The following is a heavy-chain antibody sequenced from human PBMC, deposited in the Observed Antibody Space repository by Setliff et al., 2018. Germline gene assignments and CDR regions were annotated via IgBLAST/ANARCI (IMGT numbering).Heavy chain of an antibody. V-gene: IGHV4-34*01. J-gene: IGHJ4*02. D-gene: IGHD5-12*01. Sequence: PSETLSLTCAVYGGSFSGYYWSWIRQPPGKGLEWIGEINHSGSTNYNPSLKSRVTISVXXXXXXXXXXXXXXXAXXTAVYYCAMTGDRGYSGYERWGQGTLVTVSS. CDR1: GGSFSGYY. CDR3: AMTGDRGYSGYER. CDR2: INHSGST.